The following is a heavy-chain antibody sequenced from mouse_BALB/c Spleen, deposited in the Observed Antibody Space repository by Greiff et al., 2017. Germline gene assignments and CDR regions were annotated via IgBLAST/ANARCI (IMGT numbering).Heavy chain of an antibody. CDR2: IYPGNSDT. V-gene: IGHV1-5*01. CDR3: TRGVRPSYWYFDV. CDR1: GYTFTSYW. J-gene: IGHJ1*01. Sequence: VHVKQSGTVLARPGASVKMSCKASGYTFTSYWMHWVKQRPGQGLEWIGAIYPGNSDTSYNQKFKGKAKLTAVTSTSTAYMELSSLTNEDSAVYYCTRGVRPSYWYFDVWGAGTTVTVSS. D-gene: IGHD2-14*01.